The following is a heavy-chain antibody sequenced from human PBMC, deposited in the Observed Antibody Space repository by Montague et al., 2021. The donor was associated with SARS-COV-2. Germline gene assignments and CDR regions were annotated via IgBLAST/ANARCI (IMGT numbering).Heavy chain of an antibody. J-gene: IGHJ5*02. D-gene: IGHD2-21*02. V-gene: IGHV4-38-2*02. CDR3: ARAPCVGDCNSLAIWFDP. CDR1: GYSISSGYF. CDR2: IYHAGYI. Sequence: TLSLTCTVFGYSISSGYFWAWLRQPPGKGLEWIGSIYHAGYIHXNPSLKSRVSISIDTSRNQISLRVTDVAAADTAVYYCARAPCVGDCNSLAIWFDPWGQGTLVSVSS.